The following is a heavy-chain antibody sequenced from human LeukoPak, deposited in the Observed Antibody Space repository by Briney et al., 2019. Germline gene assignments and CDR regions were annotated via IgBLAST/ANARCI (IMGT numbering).Heavy chain of an antibody. J-gene: IGHJ5*02. Sequence: GESLKISCKGSGSSFTSYWIGWVRQLPGKGLEWMGIIYPGDSDTRYSPSFQGQVTISADKSISTAYLQWSSLKASDTAMYYCARVGGSFPKYNWFDPWGQGTLVTVSS. CDR3: ARVGGSFPKYNWFDP. CDR2: IYPGDSDT. CDR1: GSSFTSYW. D-gene: IGHD1-26*01. V-gene: IGHV5-51*01.